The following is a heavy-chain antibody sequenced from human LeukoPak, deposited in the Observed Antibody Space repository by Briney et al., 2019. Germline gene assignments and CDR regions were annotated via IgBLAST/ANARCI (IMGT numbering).Heavy chain of an antibody. CDR2: FDPEDGET. Sequence: ASVKVSCKVSGYTLTELSMHWVRQAPGKGLEWMGRFDPEDGETIYAQKFQGRVTMTADTSTDTVYMELSRLISEDTAVYYCATEGKMVRGVYTDYWGHGTLVTVSS. CDR1: GYTLTELS. CDR3: ATEGKMVRGVYTDY. D-gene: IGHD3-10*01. V-gene: IGHV1-24*01. J-gene: IGHJ4*01.